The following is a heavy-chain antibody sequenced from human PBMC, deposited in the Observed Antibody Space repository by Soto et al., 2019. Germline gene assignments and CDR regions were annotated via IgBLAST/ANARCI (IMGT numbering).Heavy chain of an antibody. CDR3: ARRIAASLYGMDV. V-gene: IGHV3-33*01. CDR2: IWYDGSNK. CDR1: GFTFSSYG. D-gene: IGHD6-13*01. J-gene: IGHJ6*02. Sequence: QVQLVESGGGVVQPGRSLRLSCAASGFTFSSYGMHWVRQAPGKGLEWVAVIWYDGSNKYYADSVKGRFTISRDNSKNTLYLQMNSLRAEDTAVYYCARRIAASLYGMDVWGQGTTVTVSS.